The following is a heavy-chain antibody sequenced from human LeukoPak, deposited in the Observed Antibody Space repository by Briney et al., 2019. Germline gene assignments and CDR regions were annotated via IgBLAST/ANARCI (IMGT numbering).Heavy chain of an antibody. CDR2: ICTSGST. J-gene: IGHJ4*02. CDR3: ARTDGHNFDY. CDR1: GASISNYY. D-gene: IGHD5-24*01. Sequence: SETLSLTCTVSGASISNYYWSWIRQTPEKGLEWIGRICTSGSTNYNPSLKSRVTMSVDTSKNQFSLKLSSVTAADTAVYYCARTDGHNFDYWGQGTLVTVSS. V-gene: IGHV4-4*07.